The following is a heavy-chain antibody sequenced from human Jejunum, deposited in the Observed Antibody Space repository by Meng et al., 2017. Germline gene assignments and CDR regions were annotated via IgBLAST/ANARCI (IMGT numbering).Heavy chain of an antibody. CDR3: ARDWGCRDGYCFSGLLEF. D-gene: IGHD2-15*01. CDR1: GDSISSNNR. V-gene: IGHV4-4*02. CDR2: IYHSGDT. J-gene: IGHJ4*02. Sequence: QVQLQESGPGLVMPSGTLTLPCSVSGDSISSNNRWTWVRQPPGRGLEWIGEIYHSGDTNYNPSLTSPVTISVDKSKNQFTLRLNSVTAADTAIYYCARDWGCRDGYCFSGLLEFWGQGILVTVSS.